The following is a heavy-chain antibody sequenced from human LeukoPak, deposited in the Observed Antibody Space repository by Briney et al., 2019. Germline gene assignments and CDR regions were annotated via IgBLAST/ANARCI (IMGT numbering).Heavy chain of an antibody. Sequence: GGSLRLSCAASGFRFSSSGINWVRQAPGNGLEWVSSISSSSSYIYYADSVKGRFTISRDNAKNSLYLQMNSLRAEDTAVYYCARAPAGRRIQLWLATAFDIWGQGTMVTVSS. CDR3: ARAPAGRRIQLWLATAFDI. CDR2: ISSSSSYI. CDR1: GFRFSSSG. J-gene: IGHJ3*02. V-gene: IGHV3-21*01. D-gene: IGHD5-18*01.